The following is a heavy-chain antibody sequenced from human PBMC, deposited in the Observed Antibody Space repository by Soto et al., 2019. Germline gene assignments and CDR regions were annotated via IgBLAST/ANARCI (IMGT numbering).Heavy chain of an antibody. Sequence: EVQLVESGGGLVKPGESLRLSCEASGASFTNAWMNWVRQAPGKGLEWVGRIKTRIDSSTTDYAAPGKGRFTISRDDSENMRSLQMDSLKSEDTDFYYCTTEDPSWLRGLEYWGQGTLVTVYS. D-gene: IGHD5-12*01. CDR3: TTEDPSWLRGLEY. CDR1: GASFTNAW. J-gene: IGHJ4*02. V-gene: IGHV3-15*01. CDR2: IKTRIDSSTT.